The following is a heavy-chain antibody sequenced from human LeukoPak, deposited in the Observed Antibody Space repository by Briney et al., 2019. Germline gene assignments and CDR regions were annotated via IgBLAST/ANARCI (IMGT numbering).Heavy chain of an antibody. J-gene: IGHJ4*02. CDR2: ISGDGGST. D-gene: IGHD2-8*01. CDR1: GFTFDDYA. Sequence: PGGSLRLSCAASGFTFDDYAMHWVRQVPGKGLEWVSFISGDGGSTYNADSVKGRFTISRDNSKNSLYLQMDSLRTEDTALYYCAKDIKTYIGLVVYATLFDFWGQGTLVTVSS. CDR3: AKDIKTYIGLVVYATLFDF. V-gene: IGHV3-43*02.